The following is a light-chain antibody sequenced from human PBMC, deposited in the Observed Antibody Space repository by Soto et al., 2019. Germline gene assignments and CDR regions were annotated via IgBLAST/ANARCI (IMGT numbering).Light chain of an antibody. CDR3: QQYNTYPLT. Sequence: DIQMTQSPSTLSASVGDRVTITCRASQSISSWLAWYQQKPGKAPKLLIYDASSLKSGVPSRFSGSGSGTEFPLTISRLQPDDFANYYCQQYNTYPLTFGGGTKVEIK. J-gene: IGKJ4*01. CDR2: DAS. V-gene: IGKV1-5*01. CDR1: QSISSW.